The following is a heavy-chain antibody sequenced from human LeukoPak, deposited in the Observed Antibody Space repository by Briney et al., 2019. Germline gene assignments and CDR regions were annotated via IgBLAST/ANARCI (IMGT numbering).Heavy chain of an antibody. CDR2: ISWNSGSI. CDR3: AKEGIAPDYYDSSGYYLDAFDI. D-gene: IGHD3-22*01. Sequence: PGGSLRLSCAASGFTFDDYAMHWVRQAPGKGLEWVSGISWNSGSIGYADSVKGRFTISRDNAKNSLYLQMNSLRAEDTAVYYCAKEGIAPDYYDSSGYYLDAFDIWGQGTMVTVSS. J-gene: IGHJ3*02. CDR1: GFTFDDYA. V-gene: IGHV3-9*01.